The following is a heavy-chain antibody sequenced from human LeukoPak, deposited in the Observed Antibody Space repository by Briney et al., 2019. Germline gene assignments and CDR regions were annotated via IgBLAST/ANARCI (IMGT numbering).Heavy chain of an antibody. CDR2: IYYSGST. CDR1: GGSISTYY. CDR3: ARGYYDSSGCWLSYFDY. V-gene: IGHV4-59*01. J-gene: IGHJ4*02. Sequence: KTSETLSLTCTVSGGSISTYYWSWIRQPPGKGLEWIGYIYYSGSTNYSPSLKRRVTISVDTSKNQFSLKLSSVTAADTAVYYCARGYYDSSGCWLSYFDYWGQGTLVTVSS. D-gene: IGHD3-22*01.